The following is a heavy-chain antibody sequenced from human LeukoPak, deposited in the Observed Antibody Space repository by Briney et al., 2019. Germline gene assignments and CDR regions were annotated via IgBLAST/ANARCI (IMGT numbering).Heavy chain of an antibody. V-gene: IGHV3-30*04. CDR1: GFTFSSYA. J-gene: IGHJ3*02. CDR2: ISYDGSNK. D-gene: IGHD3-22*01. CDR3: ARDPIPPYDSSGNIWAFDI. Sequence: QPGRSPRLSCAAPGFTFSSYAMHRVRQAPGKGPEGVAVISYDGSNKYYADSVKGRFTISRDNSKNTLYLQMNSLGAEETAVYYCARDPIPPYDSSGNIWAFDIWGQGTMVTVSS.